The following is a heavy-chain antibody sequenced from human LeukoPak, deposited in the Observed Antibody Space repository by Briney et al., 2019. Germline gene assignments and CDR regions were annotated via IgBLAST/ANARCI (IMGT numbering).Heavy chain of an antibody. CDR1: GFTFSSYA. CDR3: ARAEVYSSSYYFDY. CDR2: ISGSGGST. Sequence: GGSLRLSCAASGFTFSSYAMSWVRQAPGKGLEWVSAISGSGGSTYYADSVKGRFTISRDNAKNSLYLQMNSLRAEDTAVYYCARAEVYSSSYYFDYWGQGTLVTVSS. D-gene: IGHD6-6*01. V-gene: IGHV3-23*01. J-gene: IGHJ4*02.